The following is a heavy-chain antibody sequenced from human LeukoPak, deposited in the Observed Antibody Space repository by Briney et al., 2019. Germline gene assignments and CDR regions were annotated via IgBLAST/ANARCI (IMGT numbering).Heavy chain of an antibody. Sequence: ASVKVSCKASGGTFSSYDISWVRQAPGQGPEWMGVISPSGGSTTYAQKFQGRVTLTRDMSTSTDYLELSSLRSEDTAVYYCARERLRGNWFDPWGQGTLVTVSS. J-gene: IGHJ5*02. D-gene: IGHD3-10*01. CDR2: ISPSGGST. CDR1: GGTFSSYD. CDR3: ARERLRGNWFDP. V-gene: IGHV1-46*01.